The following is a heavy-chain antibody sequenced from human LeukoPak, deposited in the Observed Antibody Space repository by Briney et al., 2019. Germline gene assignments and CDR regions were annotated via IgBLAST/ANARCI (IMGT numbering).Heavy chain of an antibody. V-gene: IGHV1-2*02. Sequence: VASVKVSCKASGYTFTGYYMHWVRLAPGQGLEWMGWINPNSGGTNYAQKFQGRVTMTRDTSISTAYMELSRLRSDDTAVYYCARDSVGSGWYSHFDYWGQGTLVTVSS. CDR2: INPNSGGT. CDR1: GYTFTGYY. CDR3: ARDSVGSGWYSHFDY. D-gene: IGHD6-19*01. J-gene: IGHJ4*02.